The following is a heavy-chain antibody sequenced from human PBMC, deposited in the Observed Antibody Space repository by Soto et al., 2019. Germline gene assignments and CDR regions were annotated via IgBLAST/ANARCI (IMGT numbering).Heavy chain of an antibody. V-gene: IGHV1-8*01. J-gene: IGHJ4*02. CDR3: ARGEANGGKNLFDY. Sequence: QVQLVQSGAEVKKPGASVKVSCKASGYTFTSYDINWVRQATGQGLEWMGRMNPNSGNTGYAQKFQGRVTMTRNTXXSTAYMELSSLRSEDTAVYYCARGEANGGKNLFDYWGQGTLVTVSS. D-gene: IGHD2-15*01. CDR2: MNPNSGNT. CDR1: GYTFTSYD.